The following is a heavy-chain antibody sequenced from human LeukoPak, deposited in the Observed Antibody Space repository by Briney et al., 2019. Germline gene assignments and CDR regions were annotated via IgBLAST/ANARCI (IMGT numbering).Heavy chain of an antibody. CDR3: AKDPSAGYSSSWSFDY. D-gene: IGHD6-13*01. J-gene: IGHJ4*02. CDR1: GFTFSSYE. V-gene: IGHV3-48*03. CDR2: ISSSGSTI. Sequence: QPRGSLRLSCAASGFTFSSYEMNWVRQAPGKGLEWVSYISSSGSTIYYADSVKGRFTISRDNAKNSLYLQMNSLRAEDTAVYYCAKDPSAGYSSSWSFDYWGQGTLVTVSS.